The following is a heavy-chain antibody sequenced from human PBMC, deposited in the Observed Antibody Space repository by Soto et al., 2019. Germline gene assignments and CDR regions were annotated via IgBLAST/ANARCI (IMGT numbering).Heavy chain of an antibody. CDR3: AKGRLRGRNNGDFDL. J-gene: IGHJ4*02. CDR2: ASGSGITT. V-gene: IGHV3-23*01. D-gene: IGHD1-20*01. CDR1: GFTLGNLT. Sequence: GPLSPSCAASGFTLGNLTVSWGRQAPGKGLEWVAVASGSGITTKSAASVKGRFIISKDNSNNTLSLEMHSLRAEDTGVYYCAKGRLRGRNNGDFDLWGQGTLVTV.